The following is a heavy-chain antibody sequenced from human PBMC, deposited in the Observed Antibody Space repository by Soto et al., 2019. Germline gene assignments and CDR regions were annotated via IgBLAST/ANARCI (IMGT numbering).Heavy chain of an antibody. D-gene: IGHD3-3*01. J-gene: IGHJ6*02. V-gene: IGHV3-33*01. CDR3: ARDASYYSLWSGYYHSRNGMDV. CDR1: GFTFSSFG. CDR2: IWYDGSKK. Sequence: PGGSLRLSCAASGFTFSSFGMHWVRQAPGKGLEWVSLIWYDGSKKSYGDSVKGRFTISRDNSRNTVYLQMNSLRADDTAVYYCARDASYYSLWSGYYHSRNGMDVCGQGTTVTVSS.